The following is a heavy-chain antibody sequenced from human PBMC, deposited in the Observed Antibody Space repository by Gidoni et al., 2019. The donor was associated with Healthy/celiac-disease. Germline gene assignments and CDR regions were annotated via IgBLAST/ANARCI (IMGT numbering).Heavy chain of an antibody. CDR2: ISYDGSNK. Sequence: QVQLVESGGGVVQPGRSLRLSCAASGFTFSSYAMHWVRQAPGKGLEWVAVISYDGSNKYYADSVKGRFTISRDNSKNTLYLQMNSLRAEDTAVYYCARGPISITIFGVVTPNNWFDPWGQGTLVTVSS. J-gene: IGHJ5*02. V-gene: IGHV3-30-3*01. D-gene: IGHD3-3*01. CDR3: ARGPISITIFGVVTPNNWFDP. CDR1: GFTFSSYA.